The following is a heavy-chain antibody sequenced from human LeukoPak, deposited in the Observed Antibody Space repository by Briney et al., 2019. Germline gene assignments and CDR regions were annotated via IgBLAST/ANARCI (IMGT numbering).Heavy chain of an antibody. J-gene: IGHJ4*02. D-gene: IGHD3-10*01. V-gene: IGHV3-53*01. Sequence: PSETLSLTCTVSGGSISSNYMSWVRQAPGKGLEWVSVIYTGGSTYYADSVKGRFTISRDNSKNTLYLQMNSLRAEDTAVYYCARDPLYYGPSDYWGQGTLVTVSS. CDR2: IYTGGST. CDR1: GGSISSNY. CDR3: ARDPLYYGPSDY.